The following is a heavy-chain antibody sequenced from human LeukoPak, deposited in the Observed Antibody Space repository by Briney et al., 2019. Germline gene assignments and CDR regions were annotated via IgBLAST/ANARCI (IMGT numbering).Heavy chain of an antibody. CDR1: GFTFSSYA. CDR2: ISGSGGST. V-gene: IGHV3-23*01. Sequence: GGSLRLSCAASGFTFSSYAMSWVRQAPGKGLEWVSAISGSGGSTYYADFVKGRFTISRDNSKNTLYLQMNSLRAEDTAVYYCAKGPITMVRGVIPHFQHWGQGTLVTVSS. CDR3: AKGPITMVRGVIPHFQH. J-gene: IGHJ1*01. D-gene: IGHD3-10*01.